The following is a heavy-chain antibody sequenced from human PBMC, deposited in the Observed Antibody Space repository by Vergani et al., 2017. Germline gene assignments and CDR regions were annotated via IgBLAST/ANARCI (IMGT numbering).Heavy chain of an antibody. CDR1: GYSISSGYY. V-gene: IGHV4-38-2*02. CDR3: ARENSFGNYDFWSGYSGTWFDP. J-gene: IGHJ5*02. CDR2: IHHSRST. Sequence: QVQLQESGPGLVKPSETLSLTCAVSGYSISSGYYWGWIRQPPGKGLGWIGSIHHSRSTYYNTSLKSRVTISVDTSKNQFTLKLSSVTAADTAVYYCARENSFGNYDFWSGYSGTWFDPWGQGTLVTVSS. D-gene: IGHD3-3*01.